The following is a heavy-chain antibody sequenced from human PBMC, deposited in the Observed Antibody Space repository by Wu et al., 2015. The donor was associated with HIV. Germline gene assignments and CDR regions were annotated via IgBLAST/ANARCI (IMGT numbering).Heavy chain of an antibody. D-gene: IGHD2-2*01. CDR3: ARAGGFCSGTSCLDL. CDR2: INPTSGGT. Sequence: QVQLVQSGAEVKKPGASVKVSCKASGYIFSGHYMNWVRQAPGQGLEWMGWINPTSGGTRYAEKFQGRVTMTSDTSTSTAYMELNSLRSDDTAVYSCARAGGFCSGTSCLDLWGQGTLVTVFS. V-gene: IGHV1-2*02. CDR1: GYIFSGHY. J-gene: IGHJ5*02.